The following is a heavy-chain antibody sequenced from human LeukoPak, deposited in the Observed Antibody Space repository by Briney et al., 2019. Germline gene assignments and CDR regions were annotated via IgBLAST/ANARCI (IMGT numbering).Heavy chain of an antibody. CDR3: ARDHYYRYYFDY. Sequence: GGSLRLSCVASGFTFTNYAMSWIRQAPGKGLEWVSYISSSGSTIYYADSVKGRFTISRDNAKNSLYLQMNSLRAEDTAVYYCARDHYYRYYFDYWGQGTLVTVPS. CDR1: GFTFTNYA. V-gene: IGHV3-11*01. J-gene: IGHJ4*02. D-gene: IGHD1-26*01. CDR2: ISSSGSTI.